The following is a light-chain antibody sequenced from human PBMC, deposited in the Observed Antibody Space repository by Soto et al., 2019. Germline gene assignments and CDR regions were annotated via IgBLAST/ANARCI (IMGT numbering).Light chain of an antibody. J-gene: IGKJ2*01. CDR2: GET. V-gene: IGKV3-11*01. CDR3: QHRADWPRGS. CDR1: QTGSTS. Sequence: DIVLTQSPGTLSLSPGDTATLSCKASQTGSTSLSWYQQKPGQPPRLLIYGETFRATGIPDRFSGSGSGTDFTLTISSLEPDDFAVYYCQHRADWPRGSFGQGTKLEIK.